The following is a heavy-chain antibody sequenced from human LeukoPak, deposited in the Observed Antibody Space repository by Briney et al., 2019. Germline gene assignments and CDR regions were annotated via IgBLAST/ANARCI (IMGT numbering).Heavy chain of an antibody. J-gene: IGHJ4*02. Sequence: GGSLRLSCAVSGFTFSSYSMIWVRQAPGKGLEWVSSISSSNDYIYDADSVRGRFTISRDNAKNSLYLQMNSVRAEDTAVYYCAVLQSGTPTHWGQGTLVTVSS. V-gene: IGHV3-21*01. CDR2: ISSSNDYI. D-gene: IGHD3-10*01. CDR1: GFTFSSYS. CDR3: AVLQSGTPTH.